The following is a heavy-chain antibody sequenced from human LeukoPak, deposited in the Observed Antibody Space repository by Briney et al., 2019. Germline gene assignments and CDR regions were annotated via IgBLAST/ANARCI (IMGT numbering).Heavy chain of an antibody. V-gene: IGHV1-69*13. Sequence: SVKVSCKASGGTFSSYAISWVRRAPGQGLEWMGGIIPIFGTANYAQKFQGRVTITADESTSTAYMELRSLRSEDTAVYYCARDEGYCSSTSCYPFDYWGQGTLVTVSS. CDR2: IIPIFGTA. D-gene: IGHD2-2*01. J-gene: IGHJ4*02. CDR1: GGTFSSYA. CDR3: ARDEGYCSSTSCYPFDY.